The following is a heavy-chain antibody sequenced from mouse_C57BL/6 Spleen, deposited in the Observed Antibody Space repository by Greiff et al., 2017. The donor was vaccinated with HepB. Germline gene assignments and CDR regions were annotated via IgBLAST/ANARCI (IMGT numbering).Heavy chain of an antibody. V-gene: IGHV3-8*01. CDR1: GYSITSDY. Sequence: EVQGVESGPGLAKPSQPLSLTCSVTGYSITSDYWNWIRKFPGNKLEYMGYISYSGSTYYNPSLKSRISITRDTSKNQYYLQLNSVTTEDTDTYYRARYAGYYSTDWGQGTTLAVSS. CDR2: ISYSGST. D-gene: IGHD2-3*01. CDR3: ARYAGYYSTD. J-gene: IGHJ2*01.